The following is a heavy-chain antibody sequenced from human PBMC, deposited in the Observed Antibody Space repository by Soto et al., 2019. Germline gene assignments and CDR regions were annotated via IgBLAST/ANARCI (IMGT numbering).Heavy chain of an antibody. J-gene: IGHJ3*02. CDR3: AKDRALGAGDAFEI. Sequence: GGSLRLSCADSGFTFSSNAMSWVRQAPGKGLEWVSVISGSGGTTYYADSVKGRFTISRDNSKNTLYLQMNSLRAEDTAVYYCAKDRALGAGDAFEIWGQGTMVTVSS. D-gene: IGHD1-26*01. CDR2: ISGSGGTT. V-gene: IGHV3-23*01. CDR1: GFTFSSNA.